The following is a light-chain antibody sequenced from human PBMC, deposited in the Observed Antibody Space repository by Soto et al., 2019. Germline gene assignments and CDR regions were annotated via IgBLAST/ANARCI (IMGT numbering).Light chain of an antibody. V-gene: IGKV3-15*01. Sequence: EIVMTQSPATLSVSPGEGATLSCRASQSVSSKLAWYQQKPGQAPRLLIYGASTRATGIPARFSGSGSGTEFSLTISSLQSEDFAVYYCLQYNNWLTWTFGQGTKVDIK. J-gene: IGKJ1*01. CDR3: LQYNNWLTWT. CDR1: QSVSSK. CDR2: GAS.